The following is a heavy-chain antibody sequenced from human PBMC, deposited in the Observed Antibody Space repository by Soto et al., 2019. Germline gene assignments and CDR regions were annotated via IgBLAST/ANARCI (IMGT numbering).Heavy chain of an antibody. J-gene: IGHJ4*02. CDR3: ARERGIFGVVPIDY. CDR1: GFTFSSYA. Sequence: QVQLVESGGGVVQPGRSLRLSCAASGFTFSSYAMHWVRQAPGKGLEWVAVISYDGSNKYYADSVKGRFTISRDNSKNTLYLQMNSLRAEDTAVYYCARERGIFGVVPIDYWGQGTLVTVSS. CDR2: ISYDGSNK. V-gene: IGHV3-30-3*01. D-gene: IGHD3-3*01.